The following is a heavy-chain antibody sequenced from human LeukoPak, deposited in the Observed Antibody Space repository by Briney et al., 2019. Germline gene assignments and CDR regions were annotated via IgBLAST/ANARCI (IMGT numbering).Heavy chain of an antibody. CDR2: TYYSGST. V-gene: IGHV4-30-4*01. CDR3: ARPYYYDSRIDP. J-gene: IGHJ5*02. Sequence: SQTLSLTCTVSGVSISSGGFYWSWIRQPPGKGLEWIGYTYYSGSTYYNPSLKSRVTISVDTSKNQFSLKLSSVTAADTAAYYCARPYYYDSRIDPWGQGTRVTVSS. CDR1: GVSISSGGFY. D-gene: IGHD3-22*01.